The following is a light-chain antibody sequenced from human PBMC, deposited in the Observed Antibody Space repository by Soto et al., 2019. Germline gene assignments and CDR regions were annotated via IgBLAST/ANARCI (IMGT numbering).Light chain of an antibody. CDR3: QQYGSSGT. CDR2: GAS. V-gene: IGKV3-20*01. J-gene: IGKJ1*01. CDR1: QSVTSNH. Sequence: EIVMTQSPATLSVSPGERATLSCRASQSVTSNHLAWYQQKPGQAPRLLIYGASTRATGIPDRFSGSGSGTDFTLTISRLEPEDFAVYYCQQYGSSGTFGQGTKVDI.